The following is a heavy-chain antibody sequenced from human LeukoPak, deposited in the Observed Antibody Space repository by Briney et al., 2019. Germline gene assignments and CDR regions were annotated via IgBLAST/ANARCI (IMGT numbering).Heavy chain of an antibody. CDR1: GFLFSNSW. D-gene: IGHD5-12*01. J-gene: IGHJ4*02. V-gene: IGHV3-7*05. CDR3: ARDSGYNAFDY. CDR2: INQDGSAK. Sequence: GGSLRLSCADSGFLFSNSWMAWVRQAPGRGLEWLANINQDGSAKTCVDSVKGRFTISRDNAKNSLYLQMNSLRAEDTAMYYCARDSGYNAFDYWGQGTLATVSS.